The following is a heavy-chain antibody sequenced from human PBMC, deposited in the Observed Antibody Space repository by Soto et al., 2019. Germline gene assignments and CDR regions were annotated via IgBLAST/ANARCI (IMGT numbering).Heavy chain of an antibody. CDR1: GGSVSSGGYS. V-gene: IGHV4-61*08. J-gene: IGHJ4*02. D-gene: IGHD6-6*01. CDR2: VYYSENT. Sequence: PSETLSLTCTVSGGSVSSGGYSWNWIRQPPGKELEWIGYVYYSENTKYNPSLKSRVTISVDTSKDQISLKLSSVTAADTAVYYCARVGLGYSNSLGVDSWGQGTLVTVS. CDR3: ARVGLGYSNSLGVDS.